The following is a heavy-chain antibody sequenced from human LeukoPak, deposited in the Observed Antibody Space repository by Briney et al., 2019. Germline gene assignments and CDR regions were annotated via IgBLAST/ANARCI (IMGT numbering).Heavy chain of an antibody. D-gene: IGHD7-27*01. Sequence: SGGSLRLSCAASGFTVSSNYMSWVRQAPGKGLEWVSIIYSGGSTFYADSVKGRFTISRDNFKNTLYLQMNSLRAEDTAVYYCARELLSGDPSIGNWGQGTLVTVSS. CDR2: IYSGGST. J-gene: IGHJ4*02. V-gene: IGHV3-53*01. CDR1: GFTVSSNY. CDR3: ARELLSGDPSIGN.